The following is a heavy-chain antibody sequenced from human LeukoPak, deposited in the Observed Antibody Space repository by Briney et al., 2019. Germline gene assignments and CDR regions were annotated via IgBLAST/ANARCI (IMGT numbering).Heavy chain of an antibody. Sequence: SQTLSLTCTVSGGSISSGSYYWSWIRQPAGKGLEWIGRIYTSGSTNYNPSLKSRVTISVDTSKNQFSLKLSSVTAADTAVYYCARDLVQYYDSIRGAFDIWGQGTMVTVSS. CDR2: IYTSGST. D-gene: IGHD3-22*01. J-gene: IGHJ3*02. V-gene: IGHV4-61*02. CDR1: GGSISSGSYY. CDR3: ARDLVQYYDSIRGAFDI.